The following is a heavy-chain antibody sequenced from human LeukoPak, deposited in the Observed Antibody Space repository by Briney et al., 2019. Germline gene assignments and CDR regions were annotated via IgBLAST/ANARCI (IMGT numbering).Heavy chain of an antibody. CDR3: ANRDSSGKFDY. J-gene: IGHJ4*02. V-gene: IGHV3-23*01. Sequence: GGSLRLSCAASGFTFSDYAMTWVRQAPGKGLEWVATISGSGVMTYYADSLKGRFTISRDNSENKLYLQMNSLRAEDTAVYYCANRDSSGKFDYWGQGTLVTVSS. CDR1: GFTFSDYA. CDR2: ISGSGVMT. D-gene: IGHD3-22*01.